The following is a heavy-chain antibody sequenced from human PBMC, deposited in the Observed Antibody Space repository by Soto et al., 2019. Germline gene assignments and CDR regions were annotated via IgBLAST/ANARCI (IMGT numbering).Heavy chain of an antibody. CDR1: GGTFSSYT. Sequence: SVKVSCKASGGTFSSYTISWVRQAPGQGLEWMGRIIPILGIANYAQKFQGRVTITADKSTSTAYMELSSLRSEDTAVYYCATPYSGSGTQPSRVPAAFDIWGQGTRVPVSS. J-gene: IGHJ3*02. CDR2: IIPILGIA. V-gene: IGHV1-69*02. CDR3: ATPYSGSGTQPSRVPAAFDI. D-gene: IGHD3-10*01.